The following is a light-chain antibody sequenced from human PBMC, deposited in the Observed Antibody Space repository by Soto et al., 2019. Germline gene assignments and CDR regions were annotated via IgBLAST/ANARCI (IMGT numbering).Light chain of an antibody. V-gene: IGKV1-39*01. Sequence: DIQMTQSPSSLSASVGDRDTITCRASQTINGYLNWYQQKPGKAPKLLIYGASDLQSGVPSRFSGSGSVAHFTLTISRPEPEDFSTYYCQQSYDMSITFGQGTRLEIK. J-gene: IGKJ5*01. CDR2: GAS. CDR3: QQSYDMSIT. CDR1: QTINGY.